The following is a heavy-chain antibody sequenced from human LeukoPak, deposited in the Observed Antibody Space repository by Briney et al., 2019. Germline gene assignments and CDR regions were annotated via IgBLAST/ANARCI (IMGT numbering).Heavy chain of an antibody. J-gene: IGHJ6*03. Sequence: GGSLSLSCAASGFTFSSYAMSWVRQAPGKGLEWVGRIKSKTDGGTTDYAAPVKGRFTISRDDSKNTLYLQMNSLKTEDTAVYYCTTASAVATLPSPHYYYYMDVWGKGTTVTISS. V-gene: IGHV3-15*01. CDR1: GFTFSSYA. CDR3: TTASAVATLPSPHYYYYMDV. D-gene: IGHD5-12*01. CDR2: IKSKTDGGTT.